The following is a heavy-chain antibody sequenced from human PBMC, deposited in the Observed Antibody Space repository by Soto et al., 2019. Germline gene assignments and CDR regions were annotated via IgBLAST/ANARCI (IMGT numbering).Heavy chain of an antibody. V-gene: IGHV4-4*02. CDR3: ARAGGAPVQDGGYEASVPPDYSNGMEL. CDR2: LFHTGRA. Sequence: KSSETLSLTCAVSGGSLSSSNWWSWVRQPPGKGLEWIGELFHTGRANYNPSLRSRVAISVDKSKNQFSLRLSSVTATDTAGYYCARAGGAPVQDGGYEASVPPDYSNGMELWGQGTM. D-gene: IGHD5-12*01. CDR1: GGSLSSSNW. J-gene: IGHJ3*01.